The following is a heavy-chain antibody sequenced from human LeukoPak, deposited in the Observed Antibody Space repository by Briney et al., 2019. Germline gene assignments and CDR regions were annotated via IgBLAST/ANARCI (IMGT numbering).Heavy chain of an antibody. CDR3: AELGITMIWGV. J-gene: IGHJ6*04. Sequence: ASVKVSCKASGYTFTGYYMHWVRQAPGQGLEWMGIINPSGGSTSYAQKFQGRVTMTRDMSTSTVYMELSSLRSEDTAVYYCAELGITMIWGVWGKGTTVTISS. CDR2: INPSGGST. CDR1: GYTFTGYY. D-gene: IGHD3-22*01. V-gene: IGHV1-46*01.